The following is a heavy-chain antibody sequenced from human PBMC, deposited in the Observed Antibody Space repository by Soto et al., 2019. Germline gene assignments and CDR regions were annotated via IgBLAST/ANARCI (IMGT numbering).Heavy chain of an antibody. V-gene: IGHV3-7*03. Sequence: SLRLSCVGSGFPFNKFWMTWVRQAPGKGLERVAMIRHDGSEDSYVDSVKGRFTISRDNTKNSLYLQMNGLRDEDTAVYYCASASPEEFFFFGLDVWGQGTTVTVSS. CDR3: ASASPEEFFFFGLDV. D-gene: IGHD3-10*01. J-gene: IGHJ6*02. CDR2: IRHDGSED. CDR1: GFPFNKFW.